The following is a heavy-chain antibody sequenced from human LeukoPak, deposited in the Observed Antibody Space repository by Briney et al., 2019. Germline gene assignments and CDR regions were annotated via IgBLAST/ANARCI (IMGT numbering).Heavy chain of an antibody. CDR2: ISSSSSTI. D-gene: IGHD5-24*01. CDR3: AKGHFVEMASDFDY. Sequence: GGSLRLSCAASGFTFSSYSMNWVRQAPGKGLEWVSYISSSSSTIYYADSVKGRFTISRDNAKNSLYLQMNSLRAEDTAVYYCAKGHFVEMASDFDYWGQGTLVTVSS. V-gene: IGHV3-48*01. CDR1: GFTFSSYS. J-gene: IGHJ4*02.